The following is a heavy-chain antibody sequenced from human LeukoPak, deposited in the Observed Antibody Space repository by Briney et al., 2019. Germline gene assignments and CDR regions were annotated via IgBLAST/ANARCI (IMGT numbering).Heavy chain of an antibody. Sequence: SETLSLTCTVSGGSISTYYWSWIRQSPGKGLEWIGHIYYSGSIKYNPSLKSRVTISVDTSKNQFSLKLSSVTAADTAVYYCARLTMIDGGYWGQGTLVTVSS. CDR1: GGSISTYY. D-gene: IGHD3-22*01. V-gene: IGHV4-59*12. CDR3: ARLTMIDGGY. J-gene: IGHJ4*02. CDR2: IYYSGSI.